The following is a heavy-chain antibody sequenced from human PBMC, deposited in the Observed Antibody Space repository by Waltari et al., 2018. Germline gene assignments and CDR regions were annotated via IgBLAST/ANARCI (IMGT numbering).Heavy chain of an antibody. CDR3: AALSGGYSSSWTLFDY. CDR1: GFTFTSSA. D-gene: IGHD6-13*01. V-gene: IGHV1-58*02. CDR2: IVVGSGNT. J-gene: IGHJ4*02. Sequence: MQLVQPGPEVKKPGPSVRASAKASGFTFTSSAMQWVRQARGQRLEWIGWIVVGSGNTNYAQKFQERVTITRDMSTSTAYMELSSLRSEDTAVYYCAALSGGYSSSWTLFDYWGQGTLVTVSS.